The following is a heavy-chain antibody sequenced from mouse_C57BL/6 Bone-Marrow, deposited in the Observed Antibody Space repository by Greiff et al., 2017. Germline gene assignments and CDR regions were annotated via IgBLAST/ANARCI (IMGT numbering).Heavy chain of an antibody. CDR1: GYTFTDYA. V-gene: IGHV1-67*01. Sequence: QVQLQQSGPELVRPGASVKISCKGSGYTFTDYAMHWVKQSHAKSLEWIGVISTYYGDASYNQKFKDKATMTVDKSSSTAYMELSRLTSEESAVXYCARSTLYYCDLYWYLDDWGTGTTVTVSS. CDR2: ISTYYGDA. D-gene: IGHD2-13*01. CDR3: ARSTLYYCDLYWYLDD. J-gene: IGHJ1*03.